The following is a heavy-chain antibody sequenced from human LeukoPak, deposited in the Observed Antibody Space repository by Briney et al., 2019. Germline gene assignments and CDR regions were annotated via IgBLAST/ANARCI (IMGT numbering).Heavy chain of an antibody. V-gene: IGHV3-30*03. D-gene: IGHD2-15*01. Sequence: GGSLRLSCAASGFTFSSYWMHWVRQAPGKGLEWVAVLSYDGTKKYHADSLKGRFTISRDNSKGTLYLQMSSLRAEDTAVYYCARGGLRFCSGGSCYDGMDVWGQGTTVTVSS. CDR1: GFTFSSYW. CDR2: LSYDGTKK. CDR3: ARGGLRFCSGGSCYDGMDV. J-gene: IGHJ6*02.